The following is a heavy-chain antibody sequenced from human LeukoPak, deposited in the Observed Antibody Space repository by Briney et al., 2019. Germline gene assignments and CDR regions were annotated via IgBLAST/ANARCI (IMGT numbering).Heavy chain of an antibody. Sequence: GGSLRLSCAASGFTFSSNAMSWVRQAPGKGLEWVSAISGSGGSTYYADSVKGRFTISRDNSKNTLYLQMNSLRAEDTAVYYCAKVVSDYYDSSGPDYWGQGTLVIVSS. D-gene: IGHD3-22*01. J-gene: IGHJ4*02. CDR2: ISGSGGST. CDR1: GFTFSSNA. CDR3: AKVVSDYYDSSGPDY. V-gene: IGHV3-23*01.